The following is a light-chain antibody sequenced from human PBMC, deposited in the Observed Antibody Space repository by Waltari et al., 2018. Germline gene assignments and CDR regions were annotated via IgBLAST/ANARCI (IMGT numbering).Light chain of an antibody. CDR3: SSYTSSSPLYV. CDR1: SSDVGGYNF. V-gene: IGLV2-14*01. CDR2: DVS. Sequence: QSALTQPASVSGSPGQSITISCTGTSSDVGGYNFVSWYQQHPGKAPKLMIYDVSNRPSGVSNRFSGSKSDNTASLTISGLQAEEEADYYCSSYTSSSPLYVFGTGTKVTVL. J-gene: IGLJ1*01.